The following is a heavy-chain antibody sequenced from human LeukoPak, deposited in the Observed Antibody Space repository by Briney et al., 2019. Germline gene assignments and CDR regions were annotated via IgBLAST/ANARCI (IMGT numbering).Heavy chain of an antibody. CDR1: GYTFTGYY. D-gene: IGHD3-22*01. V-gene: IGHV1-2*06. CDR2: INPNSGGT. CDR3: ARAGYDSSGYRFDY. J-gene: IGHJ4*02. Sequence: ASVKVSCKASGYTFTGYYMHWVRQAPGQGLEWMGRINPNSGGTNYAQKFQGRVTMTRNTSISTAYMELSSLRSEDTAVYYCARAGYDSSGYRFDYWGQGTLVTVSS.